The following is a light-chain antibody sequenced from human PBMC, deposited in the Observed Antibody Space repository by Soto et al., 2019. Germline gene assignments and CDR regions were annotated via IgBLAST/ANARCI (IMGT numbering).Light chain of an antibody. CDR1: QSVSSN. CDR3: QQYSNWHLT. Sequence: EIVMTQSPATLSVSPGEGATLSCRASQSVSSNLAWYQQKPGQAPRLLIFGASTRATGIPARFSGSGSGAEFSLTISALQSEDCAIYYCQQYSNWHLTFGGGTKGGIK. V-gene: IGKV3-15*01. J-gene: IGKJ4*01. CDR2: GAS.